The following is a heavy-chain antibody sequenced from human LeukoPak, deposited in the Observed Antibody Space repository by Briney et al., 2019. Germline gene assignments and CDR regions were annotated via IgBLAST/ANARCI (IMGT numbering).Heavy chain of an antibody. CDR1: GFTFSSYG. Sequence: GGSLRLSCAASGFTFSSYGVHWVRQAPGKGLEWVAFIRYDGSNKYYADSVKGRFTISRDNSKNPLYLQMNSLRAEDTAVYYCATEYCSGGSCYFGYWGQGTLVTVSS. J-gene: IGHJ4*02. D-gene: IGHD2-15*01. V-gene: IGHV3-30*02. CDR2: IRYDGSNK. CDR3: ATEYCSGGSCYFGY.